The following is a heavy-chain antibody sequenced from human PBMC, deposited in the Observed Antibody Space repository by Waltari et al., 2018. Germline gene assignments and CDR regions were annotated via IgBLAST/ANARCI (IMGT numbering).Heavy chain of an antibody. CDR2: IYSNGNA. V-gene: IGHV4-31*03. D-gene: IGHD3-3*01. Sequence: QVQLQESGPGLVRPSQTLSLRCTVSGDSISGGGYYWSWIRQLPGPGLEWIGYIYSNGNAHYSPSLRSRVTISVDTSKNQFSLKLRSVTAADTAVYYCARGIFGVGTDYWGQGTLVTVSS. CDR1: GDSISGGGYY. J-gene: IGHJ4*02. CDR3: ARGIFGVGTDY.